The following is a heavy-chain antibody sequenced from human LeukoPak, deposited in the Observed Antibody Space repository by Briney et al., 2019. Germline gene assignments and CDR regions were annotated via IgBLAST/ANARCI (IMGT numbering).Heavy chain of an antibody. Sequence: PGGSLRLSCAASGVTFTNYALSWVRQAPGKGLEWVSNIRASGNTYYADSVKGRFTISRDNSKNTLYLQMNSLRAEDTAVYYCARSLATSYYYMDVWGKGTTVTVSS. D-gene: IGHD5-12*01. CDR2: IRASGNT. CDR3: ARSLATSYYYMDV. V-gene: IGHV3-23*01. J-gene: IGHJ6*03. CDR1: GVTFTNYA.